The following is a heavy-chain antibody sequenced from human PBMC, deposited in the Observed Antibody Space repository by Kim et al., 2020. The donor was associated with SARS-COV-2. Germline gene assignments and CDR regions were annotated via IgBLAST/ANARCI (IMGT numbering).Heavy chain of an antibody. CDR3: ARGLLGYAFDI. CDR1: GGSVSSGSYY. J-gene: IGHJ3*02. Sequence: SETLSLTCTVSGGSVSSGSYYWSWIRQPPGKGLEWIGYIYYSGSTNYNPSLKSRVTISVDTSKNQFSLKLSSVTAADTAVYYCARGLLGYAFDIWGQGTMVTVSS. CDR2: IYYSGST. V-gene: IGHV4-61*01.